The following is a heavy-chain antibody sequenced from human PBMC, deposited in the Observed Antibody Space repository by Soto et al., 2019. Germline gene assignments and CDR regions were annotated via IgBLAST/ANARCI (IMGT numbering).Heavy chain of an antibody. CDR2: ISGSGDGT. CDR3: TRSRRSILMVYGFGGMDV. J-gene: IGHJ6*02. D-gene: IGHD2-8*01. V-gene: IGHV3-23*01. CDR1: GFTVGSHA. Sequence: GGSLRLSCAASGFTVGSHAMGWVRQAPGKGLEWVSSISGSGDGTYYGDSVKGRFTISRDSSSSTLYLQMDNLRGEDTAVYFCTRSRRSILMVYGFGGMDVWGQGTTVTVSS.